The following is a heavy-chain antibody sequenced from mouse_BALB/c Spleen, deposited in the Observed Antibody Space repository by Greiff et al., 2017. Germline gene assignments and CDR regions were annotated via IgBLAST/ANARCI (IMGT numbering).Heavy chain of an antibody. Sequence: EVQLQESGPGLVKPSQSLSLTCSVTGYSITSGYYWNWIRQFPGNKLEWMGYISYDGSNNYNPSLKNRISITRDTSKNQFFLKLNSVTTEDTATYYCARGSYGYYFDYWGQGTTLTVSS. CDR1: GYSITSGYY. CDR2: ISYDGSN. V-gene: IGHV3-6*02. D-gene: IGHD2-2*01. CDR3: ARGSYGYYFDY. J-gene: IGHJ2*01.